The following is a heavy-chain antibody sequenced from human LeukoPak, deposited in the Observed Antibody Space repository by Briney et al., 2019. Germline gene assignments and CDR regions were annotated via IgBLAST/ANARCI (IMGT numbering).Heavy chain of an antibody. CDR3: ARDLYSRFLEWSLSPSTPDYNWFDP. J-gene: IGHJ5*02. Sequence: SETLSLTCTVSGGSISSYYWSWIRQPAGKGLEWIGRIYTSGSTNYNPSLKSRVTMSVDTSKNQFSLKLSSVTAADTAVYYCARDLYSRFLEWSLSPSTPDYNWFDPWGQGTLVTVSS. V-gene: IGHV4-4*07. CDR2: IYTSGST. D-gene: IGHD3-3*01. CDR1: GGSISSYY.